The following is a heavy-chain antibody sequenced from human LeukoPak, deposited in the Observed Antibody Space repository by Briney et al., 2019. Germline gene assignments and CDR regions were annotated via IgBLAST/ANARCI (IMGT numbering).Heavy chain of an antibody. CDR2: ISSSGSTI. CDR1: GFTFSSYE. J-gene: IGHJ5*02. CDR3: ARDHYGSGSFGWFDP. V-gene: IGHV3-48*03. D-gene: IGHD3-10*01. Sequence: GGSLRLSCAVSGFTFSSYEMNWVRQAPGKGLEWVSYISSSGSTISYADSVKGRFTISRDNAKNSLYLQMNSLRAEDTAVYYCARDHYGSGSFGWFDPWGQGTLVTVSS.